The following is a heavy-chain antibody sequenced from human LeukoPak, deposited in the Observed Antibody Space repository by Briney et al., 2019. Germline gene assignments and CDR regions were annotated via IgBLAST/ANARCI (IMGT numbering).Heavy chain of an antibody. Sequence: ASVKVSCKASGYTFTNYGITWVRQAPGQGLEWMGWISAYNGNTNYAQKLQDRVIMTTDTSTSTAYMEVRSLRSDDTAVYYCARGGYCSGGRCQSEFVFHFWGQGTMVTVSS. CDR2: ISAYNGNT. J-gene: IGHJ3*01. V-gene: IGHV1-18*01. CDR3: ARGGYCSGGRCQSEFVFHF. CDR1: GYTFTNYG. D-gene: IGHD2-15*01.